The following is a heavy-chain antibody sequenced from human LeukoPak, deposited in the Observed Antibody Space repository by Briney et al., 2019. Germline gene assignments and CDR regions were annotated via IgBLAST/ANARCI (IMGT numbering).Heavy chain of an antibody. CDR3: ARTRGLEY. V-gene: IGHV3-7*01. CDR1: GFTFSSYW. CDR2: IKQDGSEK. D-gene: IGHD3-10*01. J-gene: IGHJ4*02. Sequence: GGTLRLFCASSGFTFSSYWTSWVRQAPGKGLEWVANIKQDGSEKLYVESVKGRFTISSDNAKNSLYLQMKSLRAEDTAVYYCARTRGLEYWGQGTLVTVSS.